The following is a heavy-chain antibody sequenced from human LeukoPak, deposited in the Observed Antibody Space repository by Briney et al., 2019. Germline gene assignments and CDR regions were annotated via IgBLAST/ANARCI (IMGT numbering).Heavy chain of an antibody. CDR2: VNPNSGGT. Sequence: GASVKVSCKASGYAFTGYFMHWVRQAPGLGLEWMGWVNPNSGGTNYAPRFQGRVTMTRDTSISTAYMDLSRLRSDDTAVYYCARGGSTLYEPGRTCDFDTWGQGTLVTVSS. CDR3: ARGGSTLYEPGRTCDFDT. D-gene: IGHD3-16*01. J-gene: IGHJ4*02. V-gene: IGHV1-2*02. CDR1: GYAFTGYF.